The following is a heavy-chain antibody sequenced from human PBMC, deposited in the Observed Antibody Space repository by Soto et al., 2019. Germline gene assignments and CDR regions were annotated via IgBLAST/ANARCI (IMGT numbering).Heavy chain of an antibody. V-gene: IGHV3-23*01. CDR1: GLIFNNYA. J-gene: IGHJ4*02. CDR2: ISGSGDST. CDR3: ASRNYYASGIYYWYYFDS. Sequence: EVQLLESGGDLVQPGGSLRLSCAASGLIFNNYAMSWVRQAPGRGLQWVSGISGSGDSTYYADSVKGRFTLSRDNSKNTLYLHMNSLRAEDTALYYCASRNYYASGIYYWYYFDSWRQGTLVTVSS. D-gene: IGHD3-10*01.